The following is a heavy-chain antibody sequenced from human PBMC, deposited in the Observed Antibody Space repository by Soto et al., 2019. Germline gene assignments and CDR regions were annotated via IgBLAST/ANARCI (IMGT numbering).Heavy chain of an antibody. CDR1: GGTFSSYA. CDR3: AQQGTVTLDVLWDY. Sequence: QVQLVQSGAEVKKPGSSVKVSCKASGGTFSSYAISWVRQAPGQGLEWMGGIIPILGTANYAQKFQGRVTSTADESTSTAYVERSSLRSEDTAVYYCAQQGTVTLDVLWDYWGQGTLVTVSS. D-gene: IGHD4-17*01. V-gene: IGHV1-69*01. CDR2: IIPILGTA. J-gene: IGHJ4*02.